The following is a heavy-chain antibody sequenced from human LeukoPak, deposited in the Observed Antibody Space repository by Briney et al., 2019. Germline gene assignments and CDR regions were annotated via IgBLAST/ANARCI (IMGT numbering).Heavy chain of an antibody. CDR2: IRSKANSYAT. CDR3: TRHGDFNDDAFDI. Sequence: GGSLRLSCAASGFTFSGSAMHWVRQASGKGREWVGRIRSKANSYATAYAASVKGRFTISRDDSKNTAYLQMNSLKTEDTAVYYCTRHGDFNDDAFDIWGQGTMVTVSS. J-gene: IGHJ3*02. V-gene: IGHV3-73*01. CDR1: GFTFSGSA. D-gene: IGHD7-27*01.